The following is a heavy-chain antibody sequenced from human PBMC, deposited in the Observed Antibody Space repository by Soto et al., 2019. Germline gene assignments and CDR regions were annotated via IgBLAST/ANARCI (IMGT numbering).Heavy chain of an antibody. V-gene: IGHV3-7*01. CDR3: ARESATVYTMALDY. CDR1: GFTFSSYW. CDR2: IKKDGSEK. Sequence: EVQLVESGGGLVQPGGSLRLSCAASGFTFSSYWMSWVRQAPGKGLEWVANIKKDGSEKYYVDSVKGRFTISRDNAKNSLYLQMNSLRAEDTGVYYCARESATVYTMALDYWGQGTLVTVSS. D-gene: IGHD4-4*01. J-gene: IGHJ4*02.